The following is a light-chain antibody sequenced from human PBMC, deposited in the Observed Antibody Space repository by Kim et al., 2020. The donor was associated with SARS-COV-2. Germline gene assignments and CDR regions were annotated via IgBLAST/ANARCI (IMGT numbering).Light chain of an antibody. J-gene: IGLJ2*01. Sequence: LTQPPSVSKDLRQTATLTCTGNSDNVGYEGAAWLQQHHGHPPKLLFYIDNNRPSGISERFSAARSGNTASLTITGLQPEDEADYYCSAWDRSLNAVVFGGGTKLTVL. CDR3: SAWDRSLNAVV. CDR1: SDNVGYEG. V-gene: IGLV10-54*04. CDR2: IDN.